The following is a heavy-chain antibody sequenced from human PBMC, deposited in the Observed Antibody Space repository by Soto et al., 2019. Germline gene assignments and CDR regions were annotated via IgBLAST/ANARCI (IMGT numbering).Heavy chain of an antibody. J-gene: IGHJ3*02. CDR2: IYASGHT. CDR1: GGAISAFF. D-gene: IGHD3-3*02. CDR3: ARSPSTSTIGTFDI. Sequence: PSETLSLTCTVPGGAISAFFWNWVRQSAGKGLEWIGRIYASGHTIYNPSLESRVTMSVDTSKHQFSLRLNSVTAADTAVHYCARSPSTSTIGTFDIWGQGTMVTVSS. V-gene: IGHV4-4*07.